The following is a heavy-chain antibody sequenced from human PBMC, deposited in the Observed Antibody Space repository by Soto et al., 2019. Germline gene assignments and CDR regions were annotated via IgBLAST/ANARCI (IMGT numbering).Heavy chain of an antibody. V-gene: IGHV1-18*01. CDR3: ARTVTIFGKETRCDH. Sequence: QVQLMQSGGEVKSPGASVKVSCKASGYTFSSYGITWVRQAPGQGLEWMGWISAYNGNTNYAQNLQDRVTMTTDTSTSTAYMELRRLRSDDTAVYYCARTVTIFGKETRCDHWGQGTLVTVSS. J-gene: IGHJ4*02. D-gene: IGHD3-3*01. CDR2: ISAYNGNT. CDR1: GYTFSSYG.